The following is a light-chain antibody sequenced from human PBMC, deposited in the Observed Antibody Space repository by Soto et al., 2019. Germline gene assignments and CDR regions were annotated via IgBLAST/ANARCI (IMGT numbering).Light chain of an antibody. CDR2: EVT. CDR3: SSYAGRNNLV. V-gene: IGLV2-8*01. CDR1: SSDVGAYNY. J-gene: IGLJ2*01. Sequence: QSALAQPPSASASPGQSITISCTGTSSDVGAYNYVSWYQHHPAKAPKVVIYEVTKRPSGVPDRFSGSKSGNTAYLTVSGLQADDEAEYYCSSYAGRNNLVFGGGTKVTVL.